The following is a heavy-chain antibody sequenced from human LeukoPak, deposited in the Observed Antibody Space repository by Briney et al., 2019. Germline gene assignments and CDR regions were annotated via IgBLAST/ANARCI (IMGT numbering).Heavy chain of an antibody. CDR3: ARDPSRGYNYYSYMDV. CDR2: ISGSSAAI. Sequence: GGSLRLSCAASRFSFSNYAMNWVRQAPGKGLEWVSYISGSSAAIYYADSVEGRFTISRDKAKNSLYLQMNSLRAEDTAVYYCARDPSRGYNYYSYMDVWGKGTTVTVSS. CDR1: RFSFSNYA. J-gene: IGHJ6*03. D-gene: IGHD6-13*01. V-gene: IGHV3-48*01.